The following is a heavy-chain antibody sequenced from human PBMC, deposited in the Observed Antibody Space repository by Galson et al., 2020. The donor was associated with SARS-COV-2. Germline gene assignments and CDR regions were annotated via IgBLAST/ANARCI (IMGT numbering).Heavy chain of an antibody. D-gene: IGHD1-26*01. CDR3: TTDLSGSYLAGPDY. CDR2: IKSKTDGGTT. V-gene: IGHV3-15*01. J-gene: IGHJ4*02. Sequence: GGSLRLSCAASGFTFSNAWMSWVCQAPGKGLEWVGRIKSKTDGGTTDYAAPVKGRFTISRDDSKNTLYLQMNSLKTEDTAVYYCTTDLSGSYLAGPDYWGQGTLVTVSS. CDR1: GFTFSNAW.